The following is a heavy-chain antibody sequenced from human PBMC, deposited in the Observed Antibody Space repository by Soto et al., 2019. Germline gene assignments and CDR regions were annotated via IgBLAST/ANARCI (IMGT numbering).Heavy chain of an antibody. D-gene: IGHD3-10*01. V-gene: IGHV4-59*01. CDR2: IYYSGST. CDR1: GGSISSYY. J-gene: IGHJ5*02. CDR3: ARKMVRGVIPNWFDP. Sequence: PSETLSLTCTVSGGSISSYYWSWIRQPPGKGLEWIGYIYYSGSTNYNPSLKSRVTISVDTSKNQFSLKLSSVTAADTAVYYCARKMVRGVIPNWFDPWGQGTLVTVSS.